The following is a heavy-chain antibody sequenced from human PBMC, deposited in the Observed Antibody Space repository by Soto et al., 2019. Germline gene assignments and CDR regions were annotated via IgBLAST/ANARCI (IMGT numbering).Heavy chain of an antibody. Sequence: QVQLQESGPGLVKPSQTLSLTCTVSGGSISSGGYYWNWIRQHPGKGLEWIGYIYYSGSTYYSPSLKSGVPISVVTSKNHFSLNVSCVTAADTAVYYCARAPLNWGQGTLVTFSS. J-gene: IGHJ4*02. CDR2: IYYSGST. V-gene: IGHV4-31*03. CDR3: ARAPLN. CDR1: GGSISSGGYY.